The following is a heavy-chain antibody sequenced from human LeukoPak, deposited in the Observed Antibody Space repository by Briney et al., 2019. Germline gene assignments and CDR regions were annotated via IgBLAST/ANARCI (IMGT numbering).Heavy chain of an antibody. J-gene: IGHJ6*03. D-gene: IGHD3-10*02. CDR2: IIPIFGTA. CDR3: ARDMLMRYYYYYMDV. Sequence: SVKVSCKASGGTFGSYSISWVRRAPGQGLEWMGGIIPIFGTANYAQKFQGRVTITADESTSTAYMELSSLRSEDTAVYYCARDMLMRYYYYYMDVWGKGTTVTVSS. CDR1: GGTFGSYS. V-gene: IGHV1-69*01.